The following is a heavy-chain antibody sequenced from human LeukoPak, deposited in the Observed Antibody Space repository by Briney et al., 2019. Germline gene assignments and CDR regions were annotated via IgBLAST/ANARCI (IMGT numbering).Heavy chain of an antibody. Sequence: GGSLRLSCVGSGFTFRNAWMSWVRQAPGKGLEWVSAISGSGGSAYYADSVKGRFTISRDDSKNTLYLQMNSLRAEDTAVYFCARDSASYGPFDYWGQGTLVTVSS. D-gene: IGHD5-18*01. CDR1: GFTFRNAW. CDR2: ISGSGGSA. CDR3: ARDSASYGPFDY. V-gene: IGHV3-23*01. J-gene: IGHJ4*02.